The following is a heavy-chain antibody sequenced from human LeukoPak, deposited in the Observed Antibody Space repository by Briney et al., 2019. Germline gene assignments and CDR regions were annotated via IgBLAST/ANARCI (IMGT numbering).Heavy chain of an antibody. Sequence: AGGSLRLSCGASGFTFSSYPMSWVRQTPGRSLEWVAGVSPSGGRTIYADSAEGRFTISRDNSNDTVYLQLSSLRAEDSALYYCAKVRGVYCSSPACYYYDAWGQGTPVTVSS. CDR3: AKVRGVYCSSPACYYYDA. CDR2: VSPSGGRT. V-gene: IGHV3-23*01. J-gene: IGHJ4*02. CDR1: GFTFSSYP. D-gene: IGHD2-2*01.